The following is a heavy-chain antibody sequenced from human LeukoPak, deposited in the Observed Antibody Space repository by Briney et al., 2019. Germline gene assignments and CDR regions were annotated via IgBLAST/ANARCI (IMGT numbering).Heavy chain of an antibody. CDR2: IHTSGTT. CDR3: AREETTRSQRAFDY. D-gene: IGHD2-15*01. Sequence: SETLSLTCIVSNGSISSYFWSYIRQPAGKGLEWIGRIHTSGTTNYNPSLKSRVTMSVGTSKNQFSLELSSVTAADTAVYFCAREETTRSQRAFDYWGQGTLVTVSS. J-gene: IGHJ4*02. CDR1: NGSISSYF. V-gene: IGHV4-4*07.